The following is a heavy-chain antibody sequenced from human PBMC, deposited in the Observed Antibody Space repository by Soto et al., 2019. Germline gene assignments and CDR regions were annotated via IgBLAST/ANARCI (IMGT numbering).Heavy chain of an antibody. CDR3: ARDTGDGTFDF. V-gene: IGHV1-3*01. CDR1: GYTLSSYA. Sequence: QVHLVQSGAEVRKPGASVKVSCQASGYTLSSYAMHWVRQAPGQRLEWMGWINAGYGNTKSSQKFQDRVTMSRDTSASTAYMELTSLRSEDTAVYYCARDTGDGTFDFWGQGTLVTVSS. D-gene: IGHD7-27*01. J-gene: IGHJ4*02. CDR2: INAGYGNT.